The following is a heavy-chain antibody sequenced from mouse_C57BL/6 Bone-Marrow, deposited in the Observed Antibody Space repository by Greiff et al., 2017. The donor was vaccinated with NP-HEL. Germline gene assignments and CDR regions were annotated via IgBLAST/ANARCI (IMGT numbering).Heavy chain of an antibody. CDR3: ARGNYYGSSYGFGFDY. CDR1: GYTFTDHT. V-gene: IGHV1-78*01. J-gene: IGHJ2*01. CDR2: IYPRDGST. Sequence: QVQLKQSDAELVKPGASVKISCKVSGYTFTDHTIHWTKQRPEQGLEWIGYIYPRDGSTKYTEQFKGKATLTADQYSSTAYMQLNSLTSEYSSFYFCARGNYYGSSYGFGFDYWGQGTTLTVSS. D-gene: IGHD1-1*01.